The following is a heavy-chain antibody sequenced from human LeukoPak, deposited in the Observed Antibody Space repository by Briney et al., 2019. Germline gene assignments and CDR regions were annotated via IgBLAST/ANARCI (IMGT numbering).Heavy chain of an antibody. CDR2: VYRSGTT. CDR1: GGYINNYY. Sequence: SETLSLTCTVSGGYINNYYWTWIRQPAGKGLEWIGRVYRSGTTDYNPSLKGRVSMSVDTTKNHFSLNLRSVTAADTAVYYCARGYYYDSSPRGWGQGTLVTVSS. CDR3: ARGYYYDSSPRG. J-gene: IGHJ1*01. V-gene: IGHV4-4*07. D-gene: IGHD3-22*01.